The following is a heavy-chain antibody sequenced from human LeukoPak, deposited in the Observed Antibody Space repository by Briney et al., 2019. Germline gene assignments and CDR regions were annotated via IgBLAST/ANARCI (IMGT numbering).Heavy chain of an antibody. D-gene: IGHD3/OR15-3a*01. J-gene: IGHJ4*02. V-gene: IGHV4-39*01. CDR2: IYYSGST. Sequence: SETLSLTCAVSGGSISSNSYYWGWIRQPPGKGREWIGSIYYSGSTYYNASLKSQVSISIDTSKNQFSLKLTSVTAADTAVYYCARQTGSGLFILPGGQGTLVTVSS. CDR3: ARQTGSGLFILP. CDR1: GGSISSNSYY.